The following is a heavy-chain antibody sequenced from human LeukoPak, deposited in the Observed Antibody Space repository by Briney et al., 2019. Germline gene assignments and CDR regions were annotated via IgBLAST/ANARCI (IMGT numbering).Heavy chain of an antibody. V-gene: IGHV1-8*02. CDR2: MNPNSGNT. Sequence: VASVKVSCKASGYTFTGYYMHWVRQATGQGLEWMGWMNPNSGNTGYAQKSQGRVTMTRNTSISTAYMELSSLRSEDTAVYYCSRRLRRYNWFDPWGQGTLVTVSS. CDR1: GYTFTGYY. CDR3: SRRLRRYNWFDP. D-gene: IGHD4-17*01. J-gene: IGHJ5*02.